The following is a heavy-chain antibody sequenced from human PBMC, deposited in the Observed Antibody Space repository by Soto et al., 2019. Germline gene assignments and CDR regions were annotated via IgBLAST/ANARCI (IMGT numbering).Heavy chain of an antibody. V-gene: IGHV4-59*01. Sequence: SETLSLTCTVSGGSISSYYWSWIRQPPGKGLEWIGYIYYSGSTNYNPSLKSRVTISVDTSKNQFSLKLSSVTAADTAVYYCARVRGWVTGTTVYFDYWGQGTLVTVSS. CDR1: GGSISSYY. J-gene: IGHJ4*02. D-gene: IGHD1-7*01. CDR3: ARVRGWVTGTTVYFDY. CDR2: IYYSGST.